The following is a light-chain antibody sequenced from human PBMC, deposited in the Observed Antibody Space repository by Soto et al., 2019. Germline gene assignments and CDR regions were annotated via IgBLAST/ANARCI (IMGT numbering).Light chain of an antibody. J-gene: IGKJ5*01. CDR2: GAS. Sequence: EIVLTQSPGTLSLSPGERATLSCRASQSVSSSYLAWYQQKPGQAPRLLIYGASTRATGIPARFSGSGSGTEFTLTISSLQSEDFAVYYCQQYNNWPPITFGQRTRLEI. CDR3: QQYNNWPPIT. V-gene: IGKV3-15*01. CDR1: QSVSSSY.